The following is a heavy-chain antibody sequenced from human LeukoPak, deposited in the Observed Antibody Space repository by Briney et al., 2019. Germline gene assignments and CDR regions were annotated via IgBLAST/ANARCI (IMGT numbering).Heavy chain of an antibody. J-gene: IGHJ4*02. V-gene: IGHV5-51*01. CDR3: ARRQYSGYDFDF. D-gene: IGHD5-12*01. CDR1: GYIFTNYW. CDR2: IYPRDSDA. Sequence: GESLKISCKASGYIFTNYWIGWVRQMPGKGLEWMGIIYPRDSDARYSPSFQGQVTVSADKSISTAYLQWNTLEASDTAMYYCARRQYSGYDFDFWGQGTLVTVSS.